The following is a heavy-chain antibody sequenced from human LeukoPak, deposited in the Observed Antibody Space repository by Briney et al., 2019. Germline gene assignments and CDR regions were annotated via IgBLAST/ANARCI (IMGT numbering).Heavy chain of an antibody. CDR2: IYSGGST. Sequence: GGSLRLSCAASGFTVSSNYMSWVRQAPGKGLEWVSVIYSGGSTYYADSVKGRFTISRHNSKNTLYLQMNSLRAEDTAVYYCAKGIYSSGWSYFDYWGHGTLVTVSS. J-gene: IGHJ4*01. CDR3: AKGIYSSGWSYFDY. V-gene: IGHV3-53*04. D-gene: IGHD6-19*01. CDR1: GFTVSSNY.